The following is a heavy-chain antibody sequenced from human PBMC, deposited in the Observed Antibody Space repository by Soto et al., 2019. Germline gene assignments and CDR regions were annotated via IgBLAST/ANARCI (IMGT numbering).Heavy chain of an antibody. Sequence: QLQLQESGPGLVKPSETLSLTCAVSGGSITSSSYYWGWIRQAPGRGLEWIGTIYYRGSTYYNPSLESRAPISADTSKNQLSLNLRSVTAADTAVYYCASPAGADYTFDYWGQGILVTVSS. CDR1: GGSITSSSYY. D-gene: IGHD4-4*01. CDR2: IYYRGST. V-gene: IGHV4-39*01. J-gene: IGHJ4*02. CDR3: ASPAGADYTFDY.